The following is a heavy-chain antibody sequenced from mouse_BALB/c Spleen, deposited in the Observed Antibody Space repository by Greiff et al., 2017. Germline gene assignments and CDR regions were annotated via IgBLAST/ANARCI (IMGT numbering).Heavy chain of an antibody. D-gene: IGHD2-3*01. J-gene: IGHJ4*01. CDR2: IWTGGGT. Sequence: QVQLKESGPGLVAPSQSLSITCTVSGFSLTSYDISWIRQPPGKGLEWLGVIWTGGGTNYNSAFMSRLSISKDNSKSQVFLKMNSLQTDDTAIYYCVRDPDPMGEYAMDYWGQGTSVTVSS. V-gene: IGHV2-9-2*01. CDR3: VRDPDPMGEYAMDY. CDR1: GFSLTSYD.